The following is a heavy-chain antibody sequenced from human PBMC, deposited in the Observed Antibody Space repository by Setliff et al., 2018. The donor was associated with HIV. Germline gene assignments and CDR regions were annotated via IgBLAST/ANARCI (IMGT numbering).Heavy chain of an antibody. CDR1: GDSINNNNYY. CDR2: VFYTGST. V-gene: IGHV4-39*01. Sequence: ASETLSLTCSVSGDSINNNNYYWGWIRQPPGKGLEWIASVFYTGSTYYRPSLKSRVTLSVELSKNHFSLELTSVTAADTAVYYCARQSYYVTGSFYTDVFDLWGQGTVVTVSS. D-gene: IGHD3-10*01. CDR3: ARQSYYVTGSFYTDVFDL. J-gene: IGHJ3*01.